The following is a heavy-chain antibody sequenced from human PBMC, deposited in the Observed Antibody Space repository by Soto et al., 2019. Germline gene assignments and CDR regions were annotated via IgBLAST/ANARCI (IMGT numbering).Heavy chain of an antibody. CDR3: ARESRSWYGSIWDY. V-gene: IGHV4-59*12. Sequence: QVQLQESGPGLVKPSETLSLTCTVSGGSISSYYWSWIRQPPGKGLEWIGYIYFSGGTNYNPSLKSRVTISVDPSKNQCSLKRSSVTAADTAVYYCARESRSWYGSIWDYWGQGTLVTVSS. D-gene: IGHD6-13*01. J-gene: IGHJ4*02. CDR1: GGSISSYY. CDR2: IYFSGGT.